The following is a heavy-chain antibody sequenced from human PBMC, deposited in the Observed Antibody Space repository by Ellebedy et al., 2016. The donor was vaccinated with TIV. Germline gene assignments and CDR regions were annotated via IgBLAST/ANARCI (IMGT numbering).Heavy chain of an antibody. J-gene: IGHJ6*02. CDR3: TRDLTTLAAAGTGIYYYTMDV. CDR2: IRSKAYGGTT. V-gene: IGHV3-49*04. Sequence: GESLKISXTASGLTFGDYAMSWVRQAPGKGLEWVSFIRSKAYGGTTEYAASVKGRFTISRDDSKSIAYLQMNSLKAEDTAVYYCTRDLTTLAAAGTGIYYYTMDVWGQGTTVTVSS. CDR1: GLTFGDYA. D-gene: IGHD6-13*01.